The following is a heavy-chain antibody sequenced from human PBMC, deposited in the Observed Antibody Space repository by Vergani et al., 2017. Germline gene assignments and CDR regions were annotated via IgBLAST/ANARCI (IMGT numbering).Heavy chain of an antibody. V-gene: IGHV1-2*04. CDR2: INPTSGGT. J-gene: IGHJ6*02. D-gene: IGHD1-20*01. CDR1: GYTFTGYY. CDR3: ARDYRLTGRGGYYGMDV. Sequence: QVQLVQSGAEMKKPGASVKVSCKASGYTFTGYYMHWVRQAPGQGLEWMGWINPTSGGTNYAQKFQGWVTMTRDTSISTAYMELSRLRSDDTAVYYCARDYRLTGRGGYYGMDVWGQGTTVTVSS.